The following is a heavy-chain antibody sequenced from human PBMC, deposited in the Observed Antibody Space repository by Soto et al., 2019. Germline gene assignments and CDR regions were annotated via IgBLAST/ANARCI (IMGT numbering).Heavy chain of an antibody. CDR3: ARASYCSSTSCYAYYYYSMDV. J-gene: IGHJ6*02. V-gene: IGHV3-21*01. D-gene: IGHD2-2*01. Sequence: PGGSLRLSCAASGFTFSSYSMNWVRQAPGKGLEWVSSISSSSSYIYYADSVKGRFTISRDNAKNSLYLQMNSLRAEDTAVYYCARASYCSSTSCYAYYYYSMDVWGQGPTVTVSS. CDR2: ISSSSSYI. CDR1: GFTFSSYS.